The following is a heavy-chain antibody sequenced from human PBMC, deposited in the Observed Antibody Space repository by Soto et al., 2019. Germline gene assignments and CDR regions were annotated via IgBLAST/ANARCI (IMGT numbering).Heavy chain of an antibody. V-gene: IGHV5-51*01. J-gene: IGHJ3*02. CDR2: VNPDDSST. Sequence: GESLTITCKASAYTFTSHWLGWVRQMAGKGTEWMANVNPDDSSTRYNLSLQGQVTASVDKSITTSYLPGSSLTATDTGPYHWARDRYNTTSLYACDIWGKGRRV. CDR3: ARDRYNTTSLYACDI. D-gene: IGHD1-20*01. CDR1: AYTFTSHW.